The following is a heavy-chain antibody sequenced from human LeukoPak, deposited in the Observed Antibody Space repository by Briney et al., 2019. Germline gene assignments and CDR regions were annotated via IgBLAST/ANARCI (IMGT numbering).Heavy chain of an antibody. CDR3: ARDGELHSAFDI. CDR1: GFTVSSNY. Sequence: GGSLRLSCAASGFTVSSNYMSWVRQAPGKGLEWVSVIYSGGSTYYADSVKGRFTISRDNAKNSLYLQMNSLRAEDTAVYYCARDGELHSAFDIWGQGTMVTVSS. D-gene: IGHD1-7*01. CDR2: IYSGGST. V-gene: IGHV3-66*01. J-gene: IGHJ3*02.